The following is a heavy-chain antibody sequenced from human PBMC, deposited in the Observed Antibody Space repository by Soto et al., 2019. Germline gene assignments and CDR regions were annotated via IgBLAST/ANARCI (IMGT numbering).Heavy chain of an antibody. CDR2: ISYDGSNK. J-gene: IGHJ4*02. CDR1: GFTFSSYG. D-gene: IGHD6-19*01. CDR3: AKGSLAVAVDY. Sequence: GGSLRLSCAASGFTFSSYGMHWVRQAPGKGLEWVAVISYDGSNKYYADSVKGRFTISRDNSKNTLYLQMNSLRAEDTAVYYCAKGSLAVAVDYWGQGTLVTVSS. V-gene: IGHV3-30*18.